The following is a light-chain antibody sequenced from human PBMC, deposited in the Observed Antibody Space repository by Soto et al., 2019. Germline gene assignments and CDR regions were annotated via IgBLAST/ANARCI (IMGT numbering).Light chain of an antibody. V-gene: IGKV1-5*01. CDR1: QSIGVW. CDR3: QQYDISSGT. Sequence: DIHITQAPSTLSSSVLYIVTITWLASQSIGVWLAWYQQKPGGAPKLLIYDASTLQRGVPSRFSGSGSGTEFTLNISSLQPEDFATYYCQQYDISSGTFGQGTKVDIK. CDR2: DAS. J-gene: IGKJ1*01.